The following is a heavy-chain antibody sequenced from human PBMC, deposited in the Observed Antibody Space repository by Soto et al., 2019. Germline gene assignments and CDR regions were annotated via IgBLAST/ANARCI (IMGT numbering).Heavy chain of an antibody. CDR3: VRVPGF. J-gene: IGHJ4*02. CDR2: MNPNSGNA. CDR1: GYRISRDL. Sequence: KRDRKTVGYRISRDLINWVRQATGQGFEYLGWMNPNSGNAGYVKKFQGRVTMTRDTSMSTAYMEWSCLRYEETAVYYWVRVPGFWGQGSLVTVSS. V-gene: IGHV1-8*01.